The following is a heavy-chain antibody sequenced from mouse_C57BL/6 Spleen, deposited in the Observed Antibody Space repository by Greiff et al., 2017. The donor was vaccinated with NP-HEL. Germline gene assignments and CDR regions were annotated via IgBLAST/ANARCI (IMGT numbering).Heavy chain of an antibody. D-gene: IGHD2-1*01. CDR3: ARDYGNYSYWYFDV. CDR1: GYSITSGYY. CDR2: ISYDGSN. J-gene: IGHJ1*03. Sequence: EVKLMESGPGLVKPSQSLSLTCSVTGYSITSGYYWNWIRQFPGNKLEWMGYISYDGSNNYNPSLKNRISITRDTSKNQFFLKLNSVTTEDTATYYCARDYGNYSYWYFDVRGTGTTVTVSS. V-gene: IGHV3-6*01.